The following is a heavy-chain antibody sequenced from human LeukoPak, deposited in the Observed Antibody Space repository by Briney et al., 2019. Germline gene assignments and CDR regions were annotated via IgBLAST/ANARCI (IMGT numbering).Heavy chain of an antibody. CDR3: ARDRRVADGFYFGY. CDR1: GFTFSSYG. J-gene: IGHJ4*02. CDR2: IWYDGSNK. V-gene: IGHV3-33*01. Sequence: PGRSLRLSCAASGFTFSSYGMHWVRQAPGKGLEWVAVIWYDGSNKYYADSVKGRFTISRDNSKNTLYLQMNSLRAEDTAVYYCARDRRVADGFYFGYWGQGTLVTVSS. D-gene: IGHD3-3*01.